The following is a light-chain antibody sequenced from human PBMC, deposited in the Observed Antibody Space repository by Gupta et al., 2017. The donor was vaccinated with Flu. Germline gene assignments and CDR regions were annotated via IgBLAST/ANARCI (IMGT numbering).Light chain of an antibody. CDR1: QSDGSSC. CDR3: QHYRSSST. J-gene: IGKJ4*01. CDR2: GAS. V-gene: IGKV3-20*01. Sequence: VLTQSPGTLSLSPGERATLSCRASQSDGSSCVAWYQQKPGQAPRLLIYGASSRATGIADRFSGSGSGTDFTLTISRLEPEDFAVYYCQHYRSSSTFGGGTKVEIK.